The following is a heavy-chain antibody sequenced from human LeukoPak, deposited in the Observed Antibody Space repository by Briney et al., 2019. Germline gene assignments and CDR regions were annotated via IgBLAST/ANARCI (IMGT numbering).Heavy chain of an antibody. CDR2: ISSSGSTI. V-gene: IGHV3-11*01. CDR1: GYTFSDYY. CDR3: ARDLGGSGRYNWFDP. D-gene: IGHD3-10*01. J-gene: IGHJ5*02. Sequence: PGGSLRFSCAASGYTFSDYYMSWIRQAPGKGLEWVSYISSSGSTIYYADSVKGRFTISRDNAKNSLYLQMNSLRAEDTAVYYCARDLGGSGRYNWFDPWGQGTLVTVSS.